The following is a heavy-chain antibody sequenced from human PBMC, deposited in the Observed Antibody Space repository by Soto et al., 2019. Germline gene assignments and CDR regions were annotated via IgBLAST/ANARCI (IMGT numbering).Heavy chain of an antibody. CDR3: ARAHDNSGYYAAASLDY. CDR1: GFSVTANY. D-gene: IGHD3-22*01. CDR2: IYSGGST. J-gene: IGHJ4*02. V-gene: IGHV3-53*05. Sequence: GGSLRLSCEVSGFSVTANYMSWVRQAPGKGLEWVSVIYSGGSTYYIDSVKGRFTISRDNSKNTLYLQMNSLRAEDTAVYYCARAHDNSGYYAAASLDYWGQGTLVTVSS.